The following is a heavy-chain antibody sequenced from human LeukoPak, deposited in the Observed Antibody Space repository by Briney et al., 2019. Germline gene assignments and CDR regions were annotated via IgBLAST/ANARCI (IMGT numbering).Heavy chain of an antibody. V-gene: IGHV3-9*01. D-gene: IGHD4-11*01. CDR2: ISWNSGSI. CDR3: AKDMRSKSYYYYGMDV. CDR1: GFTFDDYA. J-gene: IGHJ6*02. Sequence: GGSLRLSCAASGFTFDDYAMHWVRQAPGKGLEWVSGISWNSGSIGYADSVKGRLTISRDNAKNSLYLQMNSLRAEDTALYYCAKDMRSKSYYYYGMDVWGQGTTVTVSS.